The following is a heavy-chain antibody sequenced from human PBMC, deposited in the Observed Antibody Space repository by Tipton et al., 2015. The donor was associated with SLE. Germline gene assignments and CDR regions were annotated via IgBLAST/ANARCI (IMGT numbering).Heavy chain of an antibody. CDR3: ATDVRIASSYYYYGMDV. V-gene: IGHV3-48*01. CDR1: GFTFSSYS. J-gene: IGHJ6*02. CDR2: ISSSSSTI. Sequence: SLRLSCAASGFTFSSYSMNWVRQAPGKGLEWVSYISSSSSTIYYADSVKGRFTISRDNAKNSLYLQMNSLRAEDTAVYYCATDVRIASSYYYYGMDVWGQGTTVTVSS. D-gene: IGHD2-21*01.